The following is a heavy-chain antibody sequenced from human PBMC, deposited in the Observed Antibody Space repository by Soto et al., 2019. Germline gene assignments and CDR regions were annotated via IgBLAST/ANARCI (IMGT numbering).Heavy chain of an antibody. CDR1: GSSIITDGYY. Sequence: SETLSLTCTVSGSSIITDGYYWSWVRQLPGKGLEWIAYIYHSGSSYYNPSLKTRLTMAVDTSQNQFSLRLTSVTAADTAVYYCARRGRIAAAGSNWFDPWGQGTLVTVS. J-gene: IGHJ5*02. D-gene: IGHD6-13*01. CDR3: ARRGRIAAAGSNWFDP. V-gene: IGHV4-31*03. CDR2: IYHSGSS.